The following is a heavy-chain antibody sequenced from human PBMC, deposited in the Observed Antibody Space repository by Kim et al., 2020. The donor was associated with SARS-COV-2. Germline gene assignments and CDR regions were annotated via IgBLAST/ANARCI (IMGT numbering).Heavy chain of an antibody. J-gene: IGHJ6*02. CDR3: ARENDLKDILTGYSSHYYYYYGMDV. V-gene: IGHV3-7*01. CDR1: GFTFSSYW. CDR2: IKQDGSEK. D-gene: IGHD3-9*01. Sequence: GGSLRLSCAASGFTFSSYWMSWVRQAPGKGLEWVANIKQDGSEKYYVDSVKGRFTISRDNAKNSLYLQMNSLRAEDTAVYYCARENDLKDILTGYSSHYYYYYGMDVWGQGTTVTVSS.